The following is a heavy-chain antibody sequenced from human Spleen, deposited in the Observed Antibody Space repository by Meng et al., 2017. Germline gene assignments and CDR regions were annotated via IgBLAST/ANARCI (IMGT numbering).Heavy chain of an antibody. CDR2: IYHSGST. J-gene: IGHJ4*02. V-gene: IGHV4-4*02. CDR1: GASISHSNW. D-gene: IGHD3-22*01. Sequence: QGHRQEAVPGRVKAAGTMSLTCAVSGASISHSNWWSWVRQPPGKGLQWIGDIYHSGSTNYNPSLESRATISVDTSQNNLSLKLSSVTAADSAVYYCARDDSSGYYSYWGQGTLVTVSS. CDR3: ARDDSSGYYSY.